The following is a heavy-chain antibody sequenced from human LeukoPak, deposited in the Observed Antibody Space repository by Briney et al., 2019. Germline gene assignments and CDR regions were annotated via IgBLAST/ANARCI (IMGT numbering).Heavy chain of an antibody. CDR1: GFTFSSYW. Sequence: GGSLRLSCAASGFTFSSYWMHWVRQAPGKGLVWVSRINSDGSSTSYADSVKGRFTISRDNAKNTLYLQMNSLRAEDTAVYYCARGLGYYDFWSGYSLNRGFGYWGQGTLVTVSS. CDR2: INSDGSST. V-gene: IGHV3-74*01. CDR3: ARGLGYYDFWSGYSLNRGFGY. D-gene: IGHD3-3*01. J-gene: IGHJ4*02.